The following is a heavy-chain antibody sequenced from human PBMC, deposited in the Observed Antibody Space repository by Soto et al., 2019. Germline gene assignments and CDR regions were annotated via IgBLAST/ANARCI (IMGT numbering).Heavy chain of an antibody. V-gene: IGHV3-23*01. Sequence: GALRLSCGGSGFTFSSYAMSWVRQAPGKGLEWVSAISGSGGSTYYADSVKGRFTISRDNSKNTLYLQMNSLRAEDTAVYYCAKDGPRELGVGLFDPWGQGTLVPVSP. CDR3: AKDGPRELGVGLFDP. D-gene: IGHD1-26*01. J-gene: IGHJ5*02. CDR1: GFTFSSYA. CDR2: ISGSGGST.